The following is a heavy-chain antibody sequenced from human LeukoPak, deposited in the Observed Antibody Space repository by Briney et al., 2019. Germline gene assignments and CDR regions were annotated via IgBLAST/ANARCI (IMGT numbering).Heavy chain of an antibody. CDR1: GYTFSSYA. D-gene: IGHD3-16*01. CDR2: ISGSVGST. J-gene: IGHJ4*02. V-gene: IGHV3-23*01. Sequence: GGSLRLSYAASGYTFSSYAMSWVRQAPGKGLEWVSAISGSVGSTYYADSVKGRFTIFRDNSRDTLYLQMNSLRAEDTAVYYCAKGYYDYVWGSYYFDYWGQGTLVTVSS. CDR3: AKGYYDYVWGSYYFDY.